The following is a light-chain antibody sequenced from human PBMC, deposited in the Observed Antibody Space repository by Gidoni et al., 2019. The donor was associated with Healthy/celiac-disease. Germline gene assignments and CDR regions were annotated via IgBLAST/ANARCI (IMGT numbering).Light chain of an antibody. V-gene: IGLV3-21*04. CDR1: NIGSKS. CDR3: QVWDSSSDHPV. Sequence: SYVLTQPPSVSVAPGKTARITCGVNNIGSKSVPWYQQKPGQAPVLVIYYDSDRPSGIPERFSGSNSGNTATLTISRVEAGDEADYYCQVWDSSSDHPVFGTGTKVTVL. CDR2: YDS. J-gene: IGLJ1*01.